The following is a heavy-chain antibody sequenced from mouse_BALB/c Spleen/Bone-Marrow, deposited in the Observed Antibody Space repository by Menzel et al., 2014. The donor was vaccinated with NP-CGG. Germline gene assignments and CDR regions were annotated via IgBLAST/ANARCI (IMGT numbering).Heavy chain of an antibody. Sequence: EVKLMESGAELVKPGASVKVSCTASGFNIKDTYMHWVKQRPEQGLEWIGRIDPANGNTKYDPKFQGKATITADTSSNTAYLQLSSLTSEDTAVYYCASYRYAWYFDVWGAGTTVTVSS. V-gene: IGHV14-3*02. J-gene: IGHJ1*01. CDR3: ASYRYAWYFDV. D-gene: IGHD2-14*01. CDR1: GFNIKDTY. CDR2: IDPANGNT.